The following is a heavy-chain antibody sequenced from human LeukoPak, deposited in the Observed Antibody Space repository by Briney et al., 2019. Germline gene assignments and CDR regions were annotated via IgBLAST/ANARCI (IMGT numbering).Heavy chain of an antibody. D-gene: IGHD6-6*01. CDR2: ISYDGSNK. Sequence: GGSLRLSCAASGFTFSSYAMHWVRQAPGKGLEWVAVISYDGSNKYYADSVKGRFTISRDNSKNTLYLQMNSLRAEDTAVYYCARGKRQLVPDYYYYYGMDVWGQGTTVTVSS. CDR3: ARGKRQLVPDYYYYYGMDV. CDR1: GFTFSSYA. V-gene: IGHV3-30*04. J-gene: IGHJ6*02.